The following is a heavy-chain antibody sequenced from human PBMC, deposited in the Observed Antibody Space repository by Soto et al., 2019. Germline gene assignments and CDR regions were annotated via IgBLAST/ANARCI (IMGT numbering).Heavy chain of an antibody. D-gene: IGHD6-13*01. Sequence: SETLSLTCTVSGGSVSSGSYYWSWIRQPPGKGLEWIGYIYYSGSTNYNPSLKSRVTISVDTSKNQFSLKLSSVTAADTAVYYCARLQQLVGGGFYGMDVWGQGTTVTVSS. CDR1: GGSVSSGSYY. J-gene: IGHJ6*02. V-gene: IGHV4-61*01. CDR2: IYYSGST. CDR3: ARLQQLVGGGFYGMDV.